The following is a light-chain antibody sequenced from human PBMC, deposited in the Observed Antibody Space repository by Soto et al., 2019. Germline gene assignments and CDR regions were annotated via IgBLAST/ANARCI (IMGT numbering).Light chain of an antibody. CDR1: TGSVTSGHY. V-gene: IGLV7-46*01. J-gene: IGLJ3*02. CDR2: DTK. CDR3: LISYRDTKV. Sequence: QAVVTQEPSLTVSPGGTVTLTCGSSTGSVTSGHYPHWLQQKPGQAPRTLIYDTKNKHSWTPARFSGSLLGGKAALTLSGAQPEDEADYYSLISYRDTKVFGGGTKLTLL.